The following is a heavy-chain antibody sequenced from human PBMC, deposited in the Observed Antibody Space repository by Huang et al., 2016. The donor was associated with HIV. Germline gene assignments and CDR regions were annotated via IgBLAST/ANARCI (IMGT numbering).Heavy chain of an antibody. Sequence: DVELVQFGGGSAKAGGSRRLSCRGSGFKFDDAWISWVRQAQGKRREWIGRIKSGHSGGTRDYRDYVRSRFTISRDDSRQTSFLELQILEEEDTGRYYCTWDNKGVDDYWGQGSLVVVSS. D-gene: IGHD2-8*01. CDR3: TWDNKGVDDY. V-gene: IGHV3-15*05. J-gene: IGHJ4*01. CDR1: GFKFDDAW. CDR2: IKSGHSGGTR.